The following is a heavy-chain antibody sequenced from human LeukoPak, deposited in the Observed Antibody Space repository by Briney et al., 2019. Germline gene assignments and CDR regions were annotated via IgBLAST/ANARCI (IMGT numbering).Heavy chain of an antibody. CDR2: ISGSGGNT. CDR1: GFTFTSYA. V-gene: IGHV3-23*01. J-gene: IGHJ3*02. Sequence: GGSLRLSCAASGFTFTSYAMSWVRQAPGKGLEWVSVISGSGGNTYYADSVKGRFTISRDNSKNTLYLQMNSLRAEDTAVYYCARMGIAGTYDAFDIRGQGTMVTVSS. CDR3: ARMGIAGTYDAFDI. D-gene: IGHD6-13*01.